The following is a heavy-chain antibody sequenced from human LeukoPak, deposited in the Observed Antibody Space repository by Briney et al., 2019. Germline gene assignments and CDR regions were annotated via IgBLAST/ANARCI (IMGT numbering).Heavy chain of an antibody. CDR2: ISVYNAKT. CDR3: AREKTTVTTIDLHY. J-gene: IGHJ4*02. V-gene: IGHV1-18*01. Sequence: ASVKVSCKASGYTFTSHGISWVRQAPGQGLEWMGWISVYNAKTNYAQKLQGRVTMTTDTSTSTAYMELRSLRSDDTAVYYCAREKTTVTTIDLHYWGQGTLVTVSS. D-gene: IGHD4-17*01. CDR1: GYTFTSHG.